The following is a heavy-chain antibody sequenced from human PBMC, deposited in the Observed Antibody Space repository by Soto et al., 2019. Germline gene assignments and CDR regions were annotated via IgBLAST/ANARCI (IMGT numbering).Heavy chain of an antibody. J-gene: IGHJ4*02. V-gene: IGHV5-10-1*01. CDR2: IDPSDSYT. CDR3: ARNMGRDYDILTGPDY. Sequence: GETLKMSCKSSGHSFPSYRISWGCPMPGKSLEWMGRIDPSDSYTNYSPSFQGHVTISADKSISTAYLQWSSLKASDTAMYYCARNMGRDYDILTGPDYWGQGTLVTVSS. D-gene: IGHD3-9*01. CDR1: GHSFPSYR.